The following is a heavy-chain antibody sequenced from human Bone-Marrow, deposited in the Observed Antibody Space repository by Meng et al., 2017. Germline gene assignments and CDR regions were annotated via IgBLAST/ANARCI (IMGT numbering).Heavy chain of an antibody. V-gene: IGHV1-69*13. D-gene: IGHD3-10*01. CDR2: IIPIFGTT. Sequence: SVKVLCKASGDTSNSFTFNWVRQAPGQGLEWMGGIIPIFGTTEYAQKFQGRVTITADESTSTAYMELSSLRSEDTAVFYCAAASYGSGSYQLSDYWGQGTLVTVSS. CDR1: GDTSNSFT. J-gene: IGHJ4*02. CDR3: AAASYGSGSYQLSDY.